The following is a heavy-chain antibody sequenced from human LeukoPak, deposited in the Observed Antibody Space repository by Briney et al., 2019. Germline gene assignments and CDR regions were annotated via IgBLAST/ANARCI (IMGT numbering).Heavy chain of an antibody. J-gene: IGHJ1*01. CDR1: GYSFTSYW. CDR2: IYPGDSDT. D-gene: IGHD3-10*01. V-gene: IGHV5-51*01. CDR3: ATYAGSSSKYFQD. Sequence: GESLKISCQGSGYSFTSYWIGWVRQMPGKGLEWMGIIYPGDSDTRYSPSFQGQVTISADKSISTAYLQRSSLQASDTAMYYCATYAGSSSKYFQDWGQGTLVTVSS.